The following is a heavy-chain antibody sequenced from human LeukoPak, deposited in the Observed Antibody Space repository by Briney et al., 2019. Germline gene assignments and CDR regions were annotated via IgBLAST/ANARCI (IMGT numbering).Heavy chain of an antibody. CDR3: ARHVGYGNNWFDP. CDR2: TYYSGTT. V-gene: IGHV4-59*08. CDR1: GGSISGYY. Sequence: KASETLSLTCTVSGGSISGYYWSWIRQPPGKGLEWIGYTYYSGTTNYNPSLKSRVTISVDTSKNQFSLKLRSVTAADTAVYYCARHVGYGNNWFDPWGQGTPATVSS. D-gene: IGHD5-18*01. J-gene: IGHJ5*02.